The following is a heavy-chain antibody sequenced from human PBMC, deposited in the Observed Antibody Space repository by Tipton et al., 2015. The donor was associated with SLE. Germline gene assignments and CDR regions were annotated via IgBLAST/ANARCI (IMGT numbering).Heavy chain of an antibody. V-gene: IGHV4-61*02. J-gene: IGHJ2*01. CDR1: GGSISSVTYY. CDR2: IYTSGRT. Sequence: TLSLTCTVSGGSISSVTYYWNWIRQPAGKTLEWIGRIYTSGRTNYTPSLKSRVTLSLDRSKNQFSLKLTSVTAADTAMYYCARVSAVNFWYFDLWGRGTLVTVSS. CDR3: ARVSAVNFWYFDL.